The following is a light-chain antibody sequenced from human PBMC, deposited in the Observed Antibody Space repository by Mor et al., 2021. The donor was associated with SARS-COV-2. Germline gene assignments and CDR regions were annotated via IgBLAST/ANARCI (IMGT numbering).Light chain of an antibody. CDR1: NSNTRASYG. CDR3: QSYDRSLIGADV. Sequence: SCSGSNSNTRASYGVHRYKMLPGTAPKLRITDNRNRPSGVTDRFSGSKSGTSASLAITGLQAEDEADYYCQSYDRSLIGADVFGTGTMVTVL. CDR2: DNR. V-gene: IGLV1-40*01. J-gene: IGLJ1*01.